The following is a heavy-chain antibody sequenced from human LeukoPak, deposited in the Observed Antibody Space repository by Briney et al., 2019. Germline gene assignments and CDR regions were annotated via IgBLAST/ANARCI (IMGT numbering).Heavy chain of an antibody. CDR3: ARDPTSSWETAFDI. J-gene: IGHJ3*02. Sequence: SETLSLTCAVYGGSFSGYYWSWIRQPPGKGLEWIGEINHSGSTNYNPSLKSRVTISLDTSKNQFSLKLSSVTAADTAVYYCARDPTSSWETAFDIWGQGTMVTVSS. CDR1: GGSFSGYY. CDR2: INHSGST. V-gene: IGHV4-34*01. D-gene: IGHD1-26*01.